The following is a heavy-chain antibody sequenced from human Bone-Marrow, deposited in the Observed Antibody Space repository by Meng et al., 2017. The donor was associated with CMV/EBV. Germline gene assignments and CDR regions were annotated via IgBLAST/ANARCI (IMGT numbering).Heavy chain of an antibody. CDR2: ISYDGSNK. V-gene: IGHV3-30-3*01. J-gene: IGHJ6*02. Sequence: GGSLRLSCAASGFTFSSYAMHWVRQAPGKGLEWVAVISYDGSNKYYADSVKGRFTISRDNSKNTLYLQMNSLRAEDTAVYYCARVGGYCSGGSCYYYGMDVWGQGTTVTVYS. CDR1: GFTFSSYA. CDR3: ARVGGYCSGGSCYYYGMDV. D-gene: IGHD2-15*01.